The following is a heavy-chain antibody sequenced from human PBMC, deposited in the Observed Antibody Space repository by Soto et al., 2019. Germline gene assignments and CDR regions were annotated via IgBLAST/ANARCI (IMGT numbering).Heavy chain of an antibody. V-gene: IGHV1-3*01. CDR2: INAGNGNT. CDR3: ATGEQWLVQGNDY. CDR1: GYTFTSYA. J-gene: IGHJ4*02. D-gene: IGHD6-19*01. Sequence: ASVKVSCKASGYTFTSYAMHWVRQAPGQRLEWIGWINAGNGNTKYSQKFQGRVTITRDTSASTAYMELSSLRSEDTAVYYCATGEQWLVQGNDYWGQGTLVTVSS.